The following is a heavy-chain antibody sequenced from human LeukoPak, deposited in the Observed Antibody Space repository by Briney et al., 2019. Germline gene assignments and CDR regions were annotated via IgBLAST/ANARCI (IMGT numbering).Heavy chain of an antibody. CDR1: GFTFSSYA. CDR2: ISGSGGST. V-gene: IGHV3-23*01. D-gene: IGHD3-22*01. CDR3: AKDRYYYDSSGYYDY. J-gene: IGHJ4*02. Sequence: AGGSLRLSCAASGFTFSSYAMSWVRQAPGKGLEWVSAISGSGGSTYYADSVKGRFTISRDNSKNTLYLQMNSLRAEDTAVYYGAKDRYYYDSSGYYDYWGQGTLVTVSS.